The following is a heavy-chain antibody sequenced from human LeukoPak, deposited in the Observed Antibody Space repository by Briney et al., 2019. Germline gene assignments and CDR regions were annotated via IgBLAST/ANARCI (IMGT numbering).Heavy chain of an antibody. J-gene: IGHJ4*02. D-gene: IGHD3-22*01. CDR3: ARGPRGGSGSSPTDY. CDR1: GFTFDDYG. V-gene: IGHV3-20*04. Sequence: GGSLRLSCAASGFTFDDYGMSWVRQAPGKGLEWVSGINWNGGSTGYADSVKGRFTISRDNAKNSLYLQMNSLRAEDTALYYCARGPRGGSGSSPTDYWGQGTLVTVSS. CDR2: INWNGGST.